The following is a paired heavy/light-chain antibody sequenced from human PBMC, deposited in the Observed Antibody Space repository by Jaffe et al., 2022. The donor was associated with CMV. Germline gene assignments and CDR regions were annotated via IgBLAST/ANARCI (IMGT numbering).Heavy chain of an antibody. J-gene: IGHJ6*02. Sequence: QAQLVQSGAELKKPGASVKVSCKISGYTFTDHYIHWVRQSPGLGLEWMGWISPNGGDTKYSQKFQGRVTMTRDTSTTTVYLDLTRLKSDDTAVYYCSRGLTISGAGGMDVWGQGTTVIVSS. CDR3: SRGLTISGAGGMDV. D-gene: IGHD6-19*01. CDR2: ISPNGGDT. V-gene: IGHV1-2*02. CDR1: GYTFTDHY.
Light chain of an antibody. CDR1: QGIRGF. J-gene: IGKJ1*01. CDR2: AAS. V-gene: IGKV1-NL1*01. CDR3: QHYYTIPPT. Sequence: DIQMTQSPSSLSASVGDRVTITCRASQGIRGFLVWYQQKPGKAPKLLLSAASSLQSGVPSRFSGSGSGADYTLTISGLQPEDFATYYCQHYYTIPPTFGQGTKVEIK.